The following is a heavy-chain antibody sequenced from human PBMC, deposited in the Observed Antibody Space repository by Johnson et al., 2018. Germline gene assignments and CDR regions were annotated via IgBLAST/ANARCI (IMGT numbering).Heavy chain of an antibody. V-gene: IGHV3-30*18. D-gene: IGHD2-15*01. Sequence: QVQLVESGGGVVQPGRSLRLSCAASGFTFSTYAMHWVRQAPGKGLEWVSVISYDESNKDYADSVKGRFTISRDNSKNTLYLEMNSLRVEDMAVYYCAKDDRPTLRPAAYFQHWGQGTLVTVSS. CDR3: AKDDRPTLRPAAYFQH. J-gene: IGHJ1*01. CDR1: GFTFSTYA. CDR2: ISYDESNK.